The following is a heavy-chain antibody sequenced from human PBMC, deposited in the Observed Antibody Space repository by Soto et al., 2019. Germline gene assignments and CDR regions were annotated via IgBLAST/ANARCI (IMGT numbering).Heavy chain of an antibody. J-gene: IGHJ5*02. Sequence: SETLSLACAVYGGSFSGYYWSWIRQPPGKGLEWIGEINHSGSTNYNPSLKSRVTISVDTSKNQFSLKLSSVTAADTAVYYCAGLGYCSSTSCPREYNWFDPWGQGTLVTVSS. V-gene: IGHV4-34*01. CDR3: AGLGYCSSTSCPREYNWFDP. CDR1: GGSFSGYY. D-gene: IGHD2-2*01. CDR2: INHSGST.